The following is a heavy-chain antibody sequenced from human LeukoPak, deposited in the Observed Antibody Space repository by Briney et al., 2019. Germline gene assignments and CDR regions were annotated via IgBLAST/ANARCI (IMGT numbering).Heavy chain of an antibody. CDR3: ARHYGP. CDR2: IYDSGST. V-gene: IGHV4-39*01. CDR1: GGSIRSSYYY. D-gene: IGHD3-10*01. Sequence: SETLSLTCTVSGGSIRSSYYYWGWIRQPPGKGLEWIGSIYDSGSTYYNPSLKSRVTISVDTSKNQFSLKLNSVTAADTAVYYRARHYGPWGQGTLVTVSS. J-gene: IGHJ5*02.